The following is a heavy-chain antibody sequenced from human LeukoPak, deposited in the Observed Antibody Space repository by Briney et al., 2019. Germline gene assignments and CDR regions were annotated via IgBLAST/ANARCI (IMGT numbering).Heavy chain of an antibody. J-gene: IGHJ4*02. CDR3: ATGFPSSPHDGY. V-gene: IGHV3-15*04. Sequence: GGSLRLSCAASGFTFSSAWMTWVRQAPGKGLEWVGRAVQTNSGGITEYAAPVKGRFTISRDDSTNTLNLQMNSLKTEDTGVYYCATGFPSSPHDGYWGQGTLVTVPA. D-gene: IGHD2-2*01. CDR2: AVQTNSGGIT. CDR1: GFTFSSAW.